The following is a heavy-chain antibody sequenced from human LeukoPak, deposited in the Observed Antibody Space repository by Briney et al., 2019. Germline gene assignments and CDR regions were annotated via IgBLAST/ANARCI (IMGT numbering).Heavy chain of an antibody. CDR3: ARIVVTLDY. CDR2: IVHDGSET. CDR1: GLTFSGYT. Sequence: PGGSLRLSCAASGLTFSGYTMSWVRQAPGKGLEWVDNIVHDGSETYYLDSVKGRFTISRDNAKNSLYLHMNSLRAEDTAVYYCARIVVTLDYWGRGTLVTVSS. J-gene: IGHJ4*02. D-gene: IGHD2-15*01. V-gene: IGHV3-7*01.